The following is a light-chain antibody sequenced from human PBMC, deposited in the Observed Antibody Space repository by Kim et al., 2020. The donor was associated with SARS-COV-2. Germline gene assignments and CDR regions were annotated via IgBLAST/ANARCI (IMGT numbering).Light chain of an antibody. Sequence: VSPGQTASITCSGDKLGDKYACWYQQKPGQSPVLVIYQDTKRPSGIPERFFGSNSGNTATLTISGTQAMDEADYYCQAWDSSTVVFGGGTKLTVL. V-gene: IGLV3-1*01. J-gene: IGLJ2*01. CDR1: KLGDKY. CDR2: QDT. CDR3: QAWDSSTVV.